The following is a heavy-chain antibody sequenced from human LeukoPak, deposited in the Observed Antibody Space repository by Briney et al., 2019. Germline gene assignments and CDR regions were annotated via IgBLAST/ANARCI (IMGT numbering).Heavy chain of an antibody. V-gene: IGHV3-21*01. J-gene: IGHJ4*02. CDR2: ISSSSSYI. Sequence: GGSLRLSCAASGFTFSSYSMNWVGQAPGKGLEWVSFISSSSSYIYYADSVKGRFTISRDNAKNSLYLQMNSLRAEDTAVYYCARVGSRGYSYGYYGDWGQGTLVTVSS. D-gene: IGHD5-18*01. CDR1: GFTFSSYS. CDR3: ARVGSRGYSYGYYGD.